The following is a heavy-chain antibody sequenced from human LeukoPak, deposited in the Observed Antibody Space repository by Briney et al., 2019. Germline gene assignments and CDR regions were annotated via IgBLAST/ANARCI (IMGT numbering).Heavy chain of an antibody. J-gene: IGHJ4*02. CDR2: INHSGST. Sequence: ASETLSLTCAVYGGSFSGYYWSWIRQPPGKGLEWIGEINHSGSTNYNPSLKSRVTISVDTSKNQFSLKLSSVTAADTAVYYCARDRVGAYDYWGQGTLVTVSS. D-gene: IGHD1-26*01. V-gene: IGHV4-34*01. CDR3: ARDRVGAYDY. CDR1: GGSFSGYY.